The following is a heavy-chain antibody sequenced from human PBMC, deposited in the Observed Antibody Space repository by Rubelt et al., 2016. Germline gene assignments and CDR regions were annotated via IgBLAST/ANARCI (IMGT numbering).Heavy chain of an antibody. CDR3: AREVGATDL. CDR1: GYTFTSYY. D-gene: IGHD1-26*01. CDR2: IKPSAGST. Sequence: QVQLVQSGAEVKKPGASVKVSCKASGYTFTSYYMHWVRQAPGQGLEWVGVIKPSAGSTTYAQTFQGRLTMTRDTPTSTVYMGLNSLRSGDTALYYCAREVGATDLWGQGTLVTVSS. J-gene: IGHJ4*02. V-gene: IGHV1-46*01.